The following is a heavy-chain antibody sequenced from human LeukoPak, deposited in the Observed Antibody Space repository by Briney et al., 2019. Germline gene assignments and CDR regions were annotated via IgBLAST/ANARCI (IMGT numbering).Heavy chain of an antibody. CDR2: INPNSGGT. V-gene: IGHV1-2*02. CDR3: ARDIDY. CDR1: GYTFTGYY. Sequence: ASVKVSCKASGYTFTGYYMHWVRQAPGQGLEWMGLINPNSGGTNYAQKFQGRVTMTRDMSTSTVYMELSSLRSEDTAVYYCARDIDYWGQGTLVTVSS. J-gene: IGHJ4*02.